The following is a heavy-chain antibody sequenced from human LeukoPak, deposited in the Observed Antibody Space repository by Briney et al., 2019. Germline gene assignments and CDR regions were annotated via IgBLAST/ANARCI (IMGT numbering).Heavy chain of an antibody. V-gene: IGHV3-23*01. D-gene: IGHD3-10*01. Sequence: GGSLRLSCAASGFTFSGYAMSWVRQAPGKGLEWVSTISGSGSTTNYADSVKGRFTISRDNSKTTLHLQMNSLRAEDTAVYYCAKGLPYGWDYYYYGLDVWGQGTTVTVSS. J-gene: IGHJ6*02. CDR3: AKGLPYGWDYYYYGLDV. CDR2: ISGSGSTT. CDR1: GFTFSGYA.